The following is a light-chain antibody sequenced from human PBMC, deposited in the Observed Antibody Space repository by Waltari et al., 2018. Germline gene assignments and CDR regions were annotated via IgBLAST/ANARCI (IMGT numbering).Light chain of an antibody. V-gene: IGKV3-20*01. J-gene: IGKJ5*01. Sequence: EIVLTQSPGTLSLSPGEGATLSCRTSQTIRTTYLAWYQQKPGQAPTLLIYGTFSRATGIPDRFTGSGSGTDFSLTISSLQPEDSATYYCQQYNSYPRTFGQGTRLEIK. CDR2: GTF. CDR1: QTIRTTY. CDR3: QQYNSYPRT.